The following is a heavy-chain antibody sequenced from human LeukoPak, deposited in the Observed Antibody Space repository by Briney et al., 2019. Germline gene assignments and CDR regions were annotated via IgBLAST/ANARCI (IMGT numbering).Heavy chain of an antibody. CDR1: GGSISSSSYY. CDR3: ASRYSSSWYDFFCMDV. J-gene: IGHJ6*03. D-gene: IGHD6-13*01. Sequence: PSETLSLTCTVSGGSISSSSYYWGWIRQPPGKGLEWIGSIYYSGSTYYNPSLKSRVTISVDTSKNQFSLKLSSVTAADTAVYYCASRYSSSWYDFFCMDVWGKGTTVTVSS. V-gene: IGHV4-39*01. CDR2: IYYSGST.